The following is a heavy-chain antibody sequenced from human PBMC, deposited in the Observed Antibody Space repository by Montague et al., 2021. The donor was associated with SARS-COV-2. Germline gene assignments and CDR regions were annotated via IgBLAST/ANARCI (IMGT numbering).Heavy chain of an antibody. V-gene: IGHV4-39*07. Sequence: SETLSLTCTVYGGSISSSSYYWGWIRQPPGKGLEWLGSIYYTGSTSYNQSLKSRVTLSIDTSKNQFSLNLSSVTAADTAVYYCARVVRQQLVRFSGMDVWGQGTTVTVSS. D-gene: IGHD6-13*01. J-gene: IGHJ6*02. CDR1: GGSISSSSYY. CDR3: ARVVRQQLVRFSGMDV. CDR2: IYYTGST.